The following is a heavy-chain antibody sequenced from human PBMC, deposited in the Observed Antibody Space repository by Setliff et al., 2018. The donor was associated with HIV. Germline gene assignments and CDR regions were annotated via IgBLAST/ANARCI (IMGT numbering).Heavy chain of an antibody. Sequence: GGSLRLSCAAFGFTFSNYWMDWVRQAPGKGLEWVATIKQDGSEKYYVDSVRGRFTISRDNAKNSLYLQMNSLRAEDTAVYYCAGSRGYFVQAGWGQGTLVTVSS. V-gene: IGHV3-7*01. D-gene: IGHD3-22*01. CDR3: AGSRGYFVQAG. CDR2: IKQDGSEK. CDR1: GFTFSNYW. J-gene: IGHJ4*02.